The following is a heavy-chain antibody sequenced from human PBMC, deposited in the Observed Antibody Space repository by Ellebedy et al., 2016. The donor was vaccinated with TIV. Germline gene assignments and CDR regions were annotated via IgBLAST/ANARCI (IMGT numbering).Heavy chain of an antibody. CDR3: GTPGGYVSGFGQ. D-gene: IGHD2-15*01. CDR2: ISGSSVDT. V-gene: IGHV3-11*03. J-gene: IGHJ4*02. Sequence: GGSLRLSCVVSGFSFSDHYMNWIRQTPGKGLEWLSYISGSSVDTNYADSVKGRFTISRDNSKNTLFLQMNSLRAEDTAVYYCGTPGGYVSGFGQWGQGTLVIVSS. CDR1: GFSFSDHY.